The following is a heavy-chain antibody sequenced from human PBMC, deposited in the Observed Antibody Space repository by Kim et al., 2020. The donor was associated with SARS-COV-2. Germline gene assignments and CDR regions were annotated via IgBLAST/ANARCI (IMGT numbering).Heavy chain of an antibody. CDR2: ISASGKSS. CDR3: AKARRGRYNAP. D-gene: IGHD1-20*01. Sequence: GGSLRLSCAASGFNFSAYSMNWVRQAPGKGLEWVSTISASGKSSSYADSVRGRFTISRDNSKSTMSLEMNSLTADDTALYFCAKARRGRYNAPWGREP. J-gene: IGHJ5*02. V-gene: IGHV3-23*01. CDR1: GFNFSAYS.